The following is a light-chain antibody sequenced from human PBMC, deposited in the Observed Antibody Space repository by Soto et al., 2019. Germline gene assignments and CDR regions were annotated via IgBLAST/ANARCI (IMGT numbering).Light chain of an antibody. Sequence: EIVLTQSPATLSLSPGERATLSCRASQSVSDNLAWYQQKPGQPPRLLIYDASNRATGIPARFSGSGSGTDFTLTISSLEPDDFAVYYCQQRTNWPPYTFGQGTKLEIK. V-gene: IGKV3-11*01. J-gene: IGKJ2*01. CDR1: QSVSDN. CDR3: QQRTNWPPYT. CDR2: DAS.